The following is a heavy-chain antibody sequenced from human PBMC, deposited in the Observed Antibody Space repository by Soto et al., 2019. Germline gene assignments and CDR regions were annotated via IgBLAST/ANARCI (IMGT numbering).Heavy chain of an antibody. D-gene: IGHD2-8*01. Sequence: EVQMVESGGGLVKPGGSLRLSCAASGFTFSDAWMTWVRQAPGKGLEWVGRIKSIPDGGTKDYGAPVKGRFTISRDDSKKTLFPQMKSLKPGEPAMYYCAPGRNTYGLDYWGQGTLVTVSS. V-gene: IGHV3-15*01. CDR1: GFTFSDAW. J-gene: IGHJ4*02. CDR3: APGRNTYGLDY. CDR2: IKSIPDGGTK.